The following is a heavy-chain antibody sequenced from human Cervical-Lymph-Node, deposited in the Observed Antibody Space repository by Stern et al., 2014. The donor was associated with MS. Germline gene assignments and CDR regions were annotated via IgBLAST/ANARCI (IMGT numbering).Heavy chain of an antibody. D-gene: IGHD2-2*02. CDR1: GGTFSSHA. J-gene: IGHJ6*02. CDR2: VIPIFGTV. V-gene: IGHV1-69*06. CDR3: ARDQIPYYYYGMDV. Sequence: VQLVESGAEVKKPGSSVKVSCQTSGGTFSSHAINWVRQAPGQGLEWMGGVIPIFGTVDYAQKFQGRLTITADKSTNTAYMELSSLRSEDTAVYYCARDQIPYYYYGMDVWGQGTTVTVSS.